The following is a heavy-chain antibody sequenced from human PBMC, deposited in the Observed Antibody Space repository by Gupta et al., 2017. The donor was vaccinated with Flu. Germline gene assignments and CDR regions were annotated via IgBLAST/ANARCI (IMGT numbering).Heavy chain of an antibody. CDR2: INHSGST. CDR3: AAGGFYGGNSGVDY. J-gene: IGHJ4*02. Sequence: QVQLQQWGAGLLKPSETLSLTCAVYGGSFSCYYWSWIRQPPGKGLEWIGEINHSGSTNYNPSLKSRVTISVDTSKNQFSLKLSSVTAADTAVYYCAAGGFYGGNSGVDYWGQGTLVTVSS. CDR1: GGSFSCYY. V-gene: IGHV4-34*01. D-gene: IGHD4-23*01.